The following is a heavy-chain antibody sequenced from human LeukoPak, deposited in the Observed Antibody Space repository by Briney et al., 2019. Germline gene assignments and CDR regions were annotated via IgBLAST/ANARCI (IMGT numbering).Heavy chain of an antibody. J-gene: IGHJ4*02. Sequence: GASVKVSCKASGYTFTSYGISWVRQAPGQGLEWMGWISAYNGNTNYAQKLQGRVTMTTDTSTSTAYMELRSLRSDDTAVYYCARDSEYDSSGYYDYWGQETLVTVSS. CDR1: GYTFTSYG. D-gene: IGHD3-22*01. CDR3: ARDSEYDSSGYYDY. CDR2: ISAYNGNT. V-gene: IGHV1-18*01.